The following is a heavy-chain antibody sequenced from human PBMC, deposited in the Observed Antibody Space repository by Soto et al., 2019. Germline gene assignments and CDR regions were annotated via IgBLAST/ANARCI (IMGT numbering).Heavy chain of an antibody. Sequence: GGSLRLSCAASGFSFSTYAMSWVRQAPGKGLEWVSAISGSGGTRYYADSVKGRFTISRDNSKNTLYLQMDRLRVEDTARYFCAKDLVASAYVETSSFDLWGQGTLVTVSS. CDR3: AKDLVASAYVETSSFDL. V-gene: IGHV3-23*01. CDR1: GFSFSTYA. CDR2: ISGSGGTR. J-gene: IGHJ4*02. D-gene: IGHD2-15*01.